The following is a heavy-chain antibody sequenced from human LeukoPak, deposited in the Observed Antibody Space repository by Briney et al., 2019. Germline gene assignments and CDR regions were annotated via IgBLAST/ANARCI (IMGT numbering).Heavy chain of an antibody. CDR1: GFTFSSYG. CDR2: ISYDGSNK. CDR3: AKDPSKGYCDFWSGYSYYYYGMDV. D-gene: IGHD3-3*01. Sequence: GGSLRLSCAASGFTFSSYGMHWVRQAPGKGLEWVAVISYDGSNKYYADSVKGRFTISRDNSKNTLYLQMNSLRAEDTAVYYCAKDPSKGYCDFWSGYSYYYYGMDVWGQGTTVTVSS. V-gene: IGHV3-30*18. J-gene: IGHJ6*02.